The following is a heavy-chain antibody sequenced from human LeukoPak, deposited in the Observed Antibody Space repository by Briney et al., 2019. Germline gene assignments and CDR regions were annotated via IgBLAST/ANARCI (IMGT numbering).Heavy chain of an antibody. V-gene: IGHV4-59*01. D-gene: IGHD1-1*01. J-gene: IGHJ4*02. CDR1: GGSINNFY. Sequence: ASETLPLTCSVSGGSINNFYWGWIRQSPGKGLEYIGYIFYTGSTNYNPSLKGRVSISVDTSRNQFSLRLNSVTAADTAVYYCARAGDWNDLPYWGQGILVIVSS. CDR3: ARAGDWNDLPY. CDR2: IFYTGST.